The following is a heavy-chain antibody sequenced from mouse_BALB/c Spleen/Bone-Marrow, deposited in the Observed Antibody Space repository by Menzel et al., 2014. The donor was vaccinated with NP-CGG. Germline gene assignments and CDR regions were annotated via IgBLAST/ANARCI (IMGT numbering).Heavy chain of an antibody. Sequence: EVQVVESGAELVKPGASVKLSCTASGFNIKDTYMHWVKERPEQGLEWIGRIDPANGNTKYDPKFQGKATITADTSSNTAYLQLSSLTSEDTAAYYCVYGRDWYFDVWGAGTTVTVSS. D-gene: IGHD1-1*01. CDR2: IDPANGNT. CDR3: VYGRDWYFDV. J-gene: IGHJ1*01. CDR1: GFNIKDTY. V-gene: IGHV14-3*02.